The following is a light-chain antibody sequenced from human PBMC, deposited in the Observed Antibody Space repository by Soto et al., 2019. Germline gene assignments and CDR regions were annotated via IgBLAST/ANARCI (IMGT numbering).Light chain of an antibody. CDR1: SSDIGTYDY. J-gene: IGLJ2*01. CDR3: CSYTTDSIVV. V-gene: IGLV2-14*01. CDR2: DVS. Sequence: QSVLTQPASVSGSPGQSITFSCTGTSSDIGTYDYVSWYQQHPGKAPTLLIYDVSNRPSGVSNRFSGSKSGNTASLTISGLQAEDEADYYCCSYTTDSIVVFGGGTKLTVL.